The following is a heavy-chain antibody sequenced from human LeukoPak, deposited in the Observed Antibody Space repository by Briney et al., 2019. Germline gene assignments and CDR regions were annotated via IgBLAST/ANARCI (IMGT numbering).Heavy chain of an antibody. J-gene: IGHJ5*02. CDR1: GFTFDDYA. CDR2: ISWDGGST. D-gene: IGHD2-2*01. Sequence: GGSLRLSCAASGFTFDDYAMHWVRQVPGKGLEWVSLISWDGGSTLSADSVEGRFTMSRDNSKNSLYLQMNSLRAEDTAVYYCARGQIVVVPAARNWFDPWGQGTLVTVSS. CDR3: ARGQIVVVPAARNWFDP. V-gene: IGHV3-43D*03.